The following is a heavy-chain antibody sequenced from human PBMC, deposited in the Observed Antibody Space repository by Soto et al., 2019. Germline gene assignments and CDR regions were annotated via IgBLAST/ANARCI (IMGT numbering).Heavy chain of an antibody. CDR3: TRDIRGKGAY. Sequence: EVQLVESGGGLVQPGGSLRLSCAASGFTFSSYWMHWVRQVPGKGLLWVSRIDEYGSTINYADSVRGRFTISRDNARNTLYLEKNSLSAEDTALYYCTRDIRGKGAYWGPGTLVTVSS. V-gene: IGHV3-74*01. CDR2: IDEYGSTI. CDR1: GFTFSSYW. D-gene: IGHD3-16*01. J-gene: IGHJ4*02.